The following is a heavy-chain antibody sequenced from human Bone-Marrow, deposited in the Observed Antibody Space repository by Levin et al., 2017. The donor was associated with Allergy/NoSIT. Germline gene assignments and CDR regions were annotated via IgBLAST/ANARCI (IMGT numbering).Heavy chain of an antibody. CDR3: ARSGTYGSASGAFDI. J-gene: IGHJ3*02. CDR2: ISWNSGNR. Sequence: SLRLSCAASGFTFDGYALHWVRQAPGKGLEWVSSISWNSGNRDYADSVKGRFIISRDYAKNSLYLQLSSLRADDTALYYCARSGTYGSASGAFDIWGQGAMVTVSS. CDR1: GFTFDGYA. V-gene: IGHV3-9*01. D-gene: IGHD6-6*01.